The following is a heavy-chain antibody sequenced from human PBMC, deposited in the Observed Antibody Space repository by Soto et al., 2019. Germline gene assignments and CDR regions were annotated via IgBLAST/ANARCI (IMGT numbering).Heavy chain of an antibody. CDR3: AKLGSHKGYSSSSEDY. CDR2: ISYDGSNK. J-gene: IGHJ4*02. Sequence: GGSLRLSCAASGFTFSSYGMHWVRQAPGKGLEWVAVISYDGSNKYYADSVKGRFTISRDNSKNTLYLQMNSLRAEDTAVYYCAKLGSHKGYSSSSEDYWGQGTLVTVSS. V-gene: IGHV3-30*18. CDR1: GFTFSSYG. D-gene: IGHD6-6*01.